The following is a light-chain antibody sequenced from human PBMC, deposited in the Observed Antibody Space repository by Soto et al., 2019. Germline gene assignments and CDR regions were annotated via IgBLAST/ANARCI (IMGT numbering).Light chain of an antibody. Sequence: EIVMTQSPATLSVSPGERATLSCRASQSVSRNLAWYRQKPGQAPRLLIYAASYRATGIPDKFSGSGSGTDFSLTISRLEPEDSAVYYCQQYNNWPLTFGPGTKVDIK. CDR1: QSVSRN. CDR3: QQYNNWPLT. V-gene: IGKV3D-15*01. CDR2: AAS. J-gene: IGKJ3*01.